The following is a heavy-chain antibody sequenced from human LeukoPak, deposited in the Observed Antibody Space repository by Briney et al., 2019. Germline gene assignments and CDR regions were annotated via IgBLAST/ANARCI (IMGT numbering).Heavy chain of an antibody. CDR3: ARGFHYYDSSGYYS. CDR1: GGSISSSSYY. Sequence: SETLSLTCTVSGGSISSSSYYWGWIRQPPGKGLEWIGSIYHSGSTNYNPSLKSRVTISVDKSKNQFSLKLSSVTAADTAVYYCARGFHYYDSSGYYSWGQGTLVTVSS. V-gene: IGHV4-39*07. D-gene: IGHD3-22*01. J-gene: IGHJ4*02. CDR2: IYHSGST.